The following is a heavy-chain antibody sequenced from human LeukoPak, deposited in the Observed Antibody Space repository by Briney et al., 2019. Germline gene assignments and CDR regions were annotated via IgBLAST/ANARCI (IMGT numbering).Heavy chain of an antibody. V-gene: IGHV3-23*01. D-gene: IGHD1-1*01. CDR3: ARSTRPP. Sequence: GGSLRLSCAASGFTFSNYAMSWVRQAPGKGLEWVSSLSGSGGSTYHADSVKGRFTISRDNAKNSLYLQMNSLRAEDTAVYYCARSTRPPWGQGTLVTVSS. J-gene: IGHJ5*02. CDR1: GFTFSNYA. CDR2: LSGSGGST.